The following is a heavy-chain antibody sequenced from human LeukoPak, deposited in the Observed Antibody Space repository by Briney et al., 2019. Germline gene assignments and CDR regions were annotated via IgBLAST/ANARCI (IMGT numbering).Heavy chain of an antibody. CDR2: IGYDGSNT. V-gene: IGHV3-30*02. D-gene: IGHD5/OR15-5a*01. CDR1: GFILSTYG. J-gene: IGHJ5*02. CDR3: GKGPGYSVYDNLPHH. Sequence: GGSLRLSCAASGFILSTYGMHWVRQAPGKGLDWVAFIGYDGSNTWYAGSVKGRFTISRDNSKNTLILNMNSLRAEDTAVYYCGKGPGYSVYDNLPHHWGQGTLVTVSS.